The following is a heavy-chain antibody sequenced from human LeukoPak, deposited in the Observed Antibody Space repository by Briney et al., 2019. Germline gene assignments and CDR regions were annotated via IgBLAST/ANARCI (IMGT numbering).Heavy chain of an antibody. CDR3: AKGVVPAAILASGVAAAGLPAPFDY. Sequence: GGSLRLSCAASGFTFSSYAMSWVRQAPGKGLEWVSAISGSGGSTYYADSVKGRFTISRDNSKNTLYLQMNSLRAEDTAVYYCAKGVVPAAILASGVAAAGLPAPFDYWGQGTLVTVSS. CDR2: ISGSGGST. CDR1: GFTFSSYA. J-gene: IGHJ4*02. V-gene: IGHV3-23*01. D-gene: IGHD2-2*01.